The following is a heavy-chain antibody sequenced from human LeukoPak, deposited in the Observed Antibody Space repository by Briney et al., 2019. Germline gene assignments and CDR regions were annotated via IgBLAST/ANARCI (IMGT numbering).Heavy chain of an antibody. CDR1: GYTFTIYA. D-gene: IGHD6-19*01. CDR3: ARPPPYSSGWGFDY. V-gene: IGHV1-3*01. Sequence: ASVKVSCKTSGYTFTIYAMHWVRQAPGQRLEWMGWINAGNGNTKYSQKFQGRVTITRDTSASTAYMELSSLRSEDTAVYYCARPPPYSSGWGFDYWGQGTLVTVSS. J-gene: IGHJ4*02. CDR2: INAGNGNT.